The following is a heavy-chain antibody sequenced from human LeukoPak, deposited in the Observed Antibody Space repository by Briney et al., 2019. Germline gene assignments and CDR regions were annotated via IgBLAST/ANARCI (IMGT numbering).Heavy chain of an antibody. J-gene: IGHJ4*02. CDR1: GFSFDDYG. CDR2: INWNGDRT. CDR3: TRKGVSGSSLRQFFDY. D-gene: IGHD2-15*01. V-gene: IGHV3-20*04. Sequence: GGSLRLSCAASGFSFDDYGMSWVRHVPGKGLEWVTGINWNGDRTIYVDSVKGRFTISRDNAKNSVHLKMNSLRVEDTAFYYCTRKGVSGSSLRQFFDYWGQGTLVAVTS.